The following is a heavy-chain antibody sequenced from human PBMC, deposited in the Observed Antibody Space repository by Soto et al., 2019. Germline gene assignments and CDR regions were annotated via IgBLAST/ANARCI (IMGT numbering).Heavy chain of an antibody. CDR1: GGSISSSNW. CDR3: ARGGISYYYDSSGYYLNYYYYYGMDV. D-gene: IGHD3-22*01. CDR2: IYHSGST. Sequence: SETLSLTCAVSGGSISSSNWWSWVRQPPGKGLEWIGEIYHSGSTNYNPSLKSRVTISVDTSISTAYMELSRLRSDDTAVYYCARGGISYYYDSSGYYLNYYYYYGMDVWGQGTTVTVSS. V-gene: IGHV4-4*02. J-gene: IGHJ6*02.